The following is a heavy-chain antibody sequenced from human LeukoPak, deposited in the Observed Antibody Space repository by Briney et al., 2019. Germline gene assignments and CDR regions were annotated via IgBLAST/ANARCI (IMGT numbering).Heavy chain of an antibody. V-gene: IGHV4-4*07. Sequence: SETLSLTCTVSGGSISSYYWSWIRQPAGKGLEWIGRIYTSGTTHYNPSLKSRVTMSVDTSKNQFSLKLSSVTAADTAVYYCAREGHDYYYMDVWGKGTTVTISS. CDR1: GGSISSYY. CDR2: IYTSGTT. J-gene: IGHJ6*03. CDR3: AREGHDYYYMDV.